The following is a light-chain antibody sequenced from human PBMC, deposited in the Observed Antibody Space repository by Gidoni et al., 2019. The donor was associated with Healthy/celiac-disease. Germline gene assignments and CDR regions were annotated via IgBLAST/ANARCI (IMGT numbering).Light chain of an antibody. Sequence: DIQMTHSPSSLSASVGDRVTITCQASQDISNYLNWYQQKPGKAPKLLIYDASNLETGVPSRFSGSGSGTDFTFTISSLQPEDIETYYCQQYDNLQFTFGPGTKVDIK. CDR1: QDISNY. CDR2: DAS. V-gene: IGKV1-33*01. J-gene: IGKJ3*01. CDR3: QQYDNLQFT.